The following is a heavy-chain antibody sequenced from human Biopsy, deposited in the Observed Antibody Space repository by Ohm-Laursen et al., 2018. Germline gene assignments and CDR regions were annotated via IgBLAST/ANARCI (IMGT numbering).Heavy chain of an antibody. J-gene: IGHJ6*02. D-gene: IGHD3-22*01. CDR3: AREEDNSGYDYYGMDV. Sequence: ASVKVSCKASGYTFPSYGISWVRQAPGQGLEWVGWISAYNGNRNYAQKFQGRVTMTTDTSTSTAYMELRSLRSDDTAVYFCAREEDNSGYDYYGMDVWGQGTTVTVSS. CDR2: ISAYNGNR. V-gene: IGHV1-18*01. CDR1: GYTFPSYG.